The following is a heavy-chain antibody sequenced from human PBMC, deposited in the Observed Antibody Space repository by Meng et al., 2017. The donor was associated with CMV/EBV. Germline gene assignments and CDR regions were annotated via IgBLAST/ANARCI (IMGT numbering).Heavy chain of an antibody. Sequence: ASGLPLNTSAMHWGRQAPAKGLEWVASIGSRDTYIHYADSVKGRFTISRDNAKTSVYLQMDNLTGEDTAIYFCARVGSSGGLDYWGQGTLVTVSS. V-gene: IGHV3-21*01. CDR3: ARVGSSGGLDY. D-gene: IGHD2-15*01. CDR1: GLPLNTSA. J-gene: IGHJ4*02. CDR2: IGSRDTYI.